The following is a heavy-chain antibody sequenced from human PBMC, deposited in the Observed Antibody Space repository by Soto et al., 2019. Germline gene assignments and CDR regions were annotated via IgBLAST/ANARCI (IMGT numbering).Heavy chain of an antibody. Sequence: QGQLGESGGGLAKPGGSLRLSCAASGFTFSDYYMSWLRQAPGKGVEWVSYISSSGTTIYYADAVKGRSTISRDNARNSLFLHMNSLRAEDTAVYSCAKGYVWGSYRPSMDVWGHGTTVTVSS. D-gene: IGHD3-16*02. CDR2: ISSSGTTI. CDR1: GFTFSDYY. CDR3: AKGYVWGSYRPSMDV. V-gene: IGHV3-11*01. J-gene: IGHJ6*02.